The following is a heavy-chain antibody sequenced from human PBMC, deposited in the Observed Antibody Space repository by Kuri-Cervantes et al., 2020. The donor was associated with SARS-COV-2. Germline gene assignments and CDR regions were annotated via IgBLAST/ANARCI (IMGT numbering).Heavy chain of an antibody. CDR2: IDWDDDK. Sequence: SGPTLVKPTQTLTLPCTFSGFSLSTSGMCVSWIRQPPGKALEWLALIDWDDDKYYSTSLKTRLTISKDTSKNQVVLTMTNMDPVDTATYYCALARTSSSFWGYWGQGTLVPVSS. V-gene: IGHV2-70*12. D-gene: IGHD6-6*01. J-gene: IGHJ4*02. CDR1: GFSLSTSGMC. CDR3: ALARTSSSFWGY.